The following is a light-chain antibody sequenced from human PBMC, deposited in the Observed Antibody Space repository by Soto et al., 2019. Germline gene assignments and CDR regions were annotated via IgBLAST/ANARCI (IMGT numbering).Light chain of an antibody. CDR1: ESIRNE. CDR3: QQSFTTPWT. V-gene: IGKV1-39*01. J-gene: IGKJ1*01. CDR2: DTF. Sequence: DIQMTQSPSSLSASLGDRVTITCRPSESIRNELNWFQQRPGKAPRLLIYDTFTLQSGVPSRFSGSVSGTEFSLTIRSLQAGDSAIYYCQQSFTTPWTFGQGTKVDIK.